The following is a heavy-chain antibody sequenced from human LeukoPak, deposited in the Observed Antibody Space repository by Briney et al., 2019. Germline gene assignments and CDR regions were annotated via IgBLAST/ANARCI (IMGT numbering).Heavy chain of an antibody. V-gene: IGHV3-21*01. CDR1: GFTFSDYN. CDR2: ITSGTTYI. D-gene: IGHD6-6*01. CDR3: ARWPYSSSYYFDY. Sequence: GGSLRLSCAASGFTFSDYNMNWVRQSPEKGLEWVSSITSGTTYIYYADSVRGRFTLSRDYAKNSLYLQMNSLRAEDTAVYYCARWPYSSSYYFDYWGQGTLVTVSS. J-gene: IGHJ4*02.